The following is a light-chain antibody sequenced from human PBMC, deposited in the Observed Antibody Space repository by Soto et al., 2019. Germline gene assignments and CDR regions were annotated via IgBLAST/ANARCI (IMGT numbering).Light chain of an antibody. J-gene: IGLJ1*01. CDR2: EVI. CDR1: SSDVVGYNF. CDR3: SSYTSSNTLV. V-gene: IGLV2-14*01. Sequence: QSVLTQPASVSGSPGQSITISCTGTSSDVVGYNFVSRYQQHPGKAPKLMIYEVINRPSGVSNRFSGSKSGNTASLTISGLQAEDEADYYCSSYTSSNTLVFGTGTKLTAL.